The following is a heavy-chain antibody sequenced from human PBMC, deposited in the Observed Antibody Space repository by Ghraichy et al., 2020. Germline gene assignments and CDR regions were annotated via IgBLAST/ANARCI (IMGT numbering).Heavy chain of an antibody. CDR1: GGSISSYY. CDR3: ARDRVVADFEVDAFDI. V-gene: IGHV4-4*07. D-gene: IGHD2-15*01. Sequence: SETLSLTCTVSGGSISSYYWSWIRQPAGKGLEWIGRIYTSGSTNYNPSLKSRVTMSVDTSKNQFSLKLSSVTAADTAVYYCARDRVVADFEVDAFDIWGQGTMVTVSS. J-gene: IGHJ3*02. CDR2: IYTSGST.